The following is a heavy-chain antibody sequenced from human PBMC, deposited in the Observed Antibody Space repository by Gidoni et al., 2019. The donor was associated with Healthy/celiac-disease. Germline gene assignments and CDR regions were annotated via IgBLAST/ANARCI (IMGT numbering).Heavy chain of an antibody. CDR1: GGSISSSSYY. CDR3: ARLSGGSWYEDWFDP. V-gene: IGHV4-39*01. Sequence: QLQLHESGPGLVKPSETLSLTCTVSGGSISSSSYYWGWIRQPPGKGLEWIGSIYYSGSTYYNPSLKSRVTISVDTSKNQFSLKLSAVTAADTAVYDCARLSGGSWYEDWFDPWGQGTLVTVSS. D-gene: IGHD6-13*01. J-gene: IGHJ5*02. CDR2: IYYSGST.